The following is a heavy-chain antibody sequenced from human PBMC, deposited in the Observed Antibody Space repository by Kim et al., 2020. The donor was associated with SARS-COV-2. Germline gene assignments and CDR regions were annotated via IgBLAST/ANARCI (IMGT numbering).Heavy chain of an antibody. V-gene: IGHV4-61*02. Sequence: SETLSLTCTVSGGSISSGSYYWSWIRQPAGKGLEWIGRIYTSGSTNYNPSLKSRVTISVDTSKNQFSLKLSSVTAADTAVYYCARGAGLERWLQSDAFDIWGQGTMVTVSS. CDR1: GGSISSGSYY. CDR3: ARGAGLERWLQSDAFDI. CDR2: IYTSGST. J-gene: IGHJ3*02. D-gene: IGHD5-12*01.